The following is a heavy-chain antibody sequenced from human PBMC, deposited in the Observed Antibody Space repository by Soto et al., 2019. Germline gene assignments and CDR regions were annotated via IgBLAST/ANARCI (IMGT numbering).Heavy chain of an antibody. V-gene: IGHV4-59*11. CDR1: GGSISGHY. CDR2: IYYSGNT. CDR3: ARGGWYEDH. J-gene: IGHJ4*02. D-gene: IGHD6-19*01. Sequence: QVQLQESGPGLVKPSETLSLTCTVSGGSISGHYWSWIRQPPGMGLEWIGYIYYSGNTNYNPSLKGRLTLSVSTSQDQFSLELRSVTAADTAVYYCARGGWYEDHWGQGILVTGSS.